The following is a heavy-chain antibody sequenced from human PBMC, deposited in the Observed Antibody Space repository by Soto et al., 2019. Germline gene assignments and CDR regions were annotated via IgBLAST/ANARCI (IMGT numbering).Heavy chain of an antibody. Sequence: QVQLVQSGAEVKKPGSSVKVSCKASGGSFSSYAISWVRQAPGQGLEWMGGIIPIFGTANYAQKFQGRVTITADESTSTAYMELSSLRSEDTAVYYCASTYYDSSGYYRSLALADYRGQGTLVTVSS. D-gene: IGHD3-22*01. CDR2: IIPIFGTA. V-gene: IGHV1-69*01. J-gene: IGHJ4*02. CDR1: GGSFSSYA. CDR3: ASTYYDSSGYYRSLALADY.